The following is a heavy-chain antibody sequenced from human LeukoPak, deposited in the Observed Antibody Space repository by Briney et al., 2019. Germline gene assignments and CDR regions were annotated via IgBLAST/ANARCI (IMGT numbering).Heavy chain of an antibody. CDR2: FDPEDGET. CDR1: GYTLAQLS. D-gene: IGHD4-17*01. Sequence: ASVKVSCKVSGYTLAQLSMHWVLQAPGKGLEWVGEFDPEDGETIYAQKFQGRVTMTGDTSTDTAYLELSSLTTEDTAVYYFSASPFTVTTNFDYWGQGTLVSVSS. CDR3: SASPFTVTTNFDY. V-gene: IGHV1-24*01. J-gene: IGHJ4*02.